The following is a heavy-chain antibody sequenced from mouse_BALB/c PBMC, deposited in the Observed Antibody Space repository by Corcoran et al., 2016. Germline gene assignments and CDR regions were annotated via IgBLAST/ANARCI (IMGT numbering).Heavy chain of an antibody. CDR3: ATLLRSLDY. D-gene: IGHD1-1*01. CDR2: ISYDGSN. CDR1: GYSITSGYY. Sequence: DVQLQESGPGLVQPSQSLSLTCSVTGYSITSGYYWNWIRQFPGNKLEWMCYISYDGSNNYNPSLKNRISITRDTSKNQFFLNLNSVTTEDTATYYCATLLRSLDYWGQGTTLTVSS. J-gene: IGHJ2*01. V-gene: IGHV3-6*02.